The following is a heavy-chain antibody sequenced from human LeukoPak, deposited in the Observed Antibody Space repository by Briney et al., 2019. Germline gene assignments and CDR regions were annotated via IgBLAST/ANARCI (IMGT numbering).Heavy chain of an antibody. J-gene: IGHJ4*02. CDR3: ARDLFRSDDSSGYYQRPFDY. CDR1: GYTFTSYG. V-gene: IGHV1-18*01. D-gene: IGHD3-22*01. Sequence: ASVKVSCKASGYTFTSYGISWVRQAPGQGLEWMGWISAYNGNTNYAQKLQGRVTMTTDTSTSTAYMELRSLRSDDTAVYYCARDLFRSDDSSGYYQRPFDYWGQGTLVTVSS. CDR2: ISAYNGNT.